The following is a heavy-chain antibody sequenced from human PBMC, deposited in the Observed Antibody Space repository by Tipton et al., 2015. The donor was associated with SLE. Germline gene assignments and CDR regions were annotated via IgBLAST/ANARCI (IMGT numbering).Heavy chain of an antibody. D-gene: IGHD1-1*01. V-gene: IGHV4-59*01. Sequence: TLSLTCTVSGGSISSYSWSWIRQPPGKGLEWIGYMHYSGSTNYNPSLKSRVTISVDKSRNQFSLKLSSVTAADTAVYYCARDGQLVDDAFDIWGQGTMVTVSS. CDR2: MHYSGST. J-gene: IGHJ3*02. CDR1: GGSISSYS. CDR3: ARDGQLVDDAFDI.